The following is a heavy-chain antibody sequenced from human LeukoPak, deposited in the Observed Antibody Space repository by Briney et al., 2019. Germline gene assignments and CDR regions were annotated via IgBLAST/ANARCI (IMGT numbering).Heavy chain of an antibody. D-gene: IGHD5-18*01. Sequence: GGSLRLSCAASGFTFSSYGMHWLRQAPGKGLEWIAVISYDGIMKYYADIVKGRFTISRDNSKKTLYLQMNSLRAEDTAVYYCATESDGEQRWTSKYFDYWGLGTLVTISS. CDR2: ISYDGIMK. CDR3: ATESDGEQRWTSKYFDY. V-gene: IGHV3-30*19. CDR1: GFTFSSYG. J-gene: IGHJ4*02.